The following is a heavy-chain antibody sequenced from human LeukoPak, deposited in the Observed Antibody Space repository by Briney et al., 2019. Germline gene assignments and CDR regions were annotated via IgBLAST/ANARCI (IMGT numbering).Heavy chain of an antibody. D-gene: IGHD1-1*01. CDR2: MYHSGST. Sequence: PSETLSLTCSVSGYSISSAYYWGWIRQPPGKGLEWIGTMYHSGSTNYNPSLKSRVTISVDTSKNQFSLKLSSVTAADTAVYYCARDRGTWNDDGFDYWGQGTLVTVSS. CDR1: GYSISSAYY. J-gene: IGHJ4*02. V-gene: IGHV4-38-2*02. CDR3: ARDRGTWNDDGFDY.